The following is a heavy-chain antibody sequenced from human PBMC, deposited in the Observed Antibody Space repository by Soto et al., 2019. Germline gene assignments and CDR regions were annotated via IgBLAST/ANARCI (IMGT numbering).Heavy chain of an antibody. V-gene: IGHV1-69*01. CDR3: ASGITVTYYYYYGMDV. CDR1: GGTFSSYA. D-gene: IGHD4-17*01. CDR2: IIPIFGTA. Sequence: QVQLVQSGAEVKKPGSSVKVSCKASGGTFSSYAISWVRQAPGQGLEWMGGIIPIFGTANYAQKFQGRVTITADEPTSTAYMELSSLRSEDTAVYYCASGITVTYYYYYGMDVWGQGTTVTVSS. J-gene: IGHJ6*02.